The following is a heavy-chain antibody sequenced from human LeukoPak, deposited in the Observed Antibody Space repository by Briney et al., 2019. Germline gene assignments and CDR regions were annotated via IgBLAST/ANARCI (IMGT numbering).Heavy chain of an antibody. D-gene: IGHD4-17*01. V-gene: IGHV3-33*08. CDR3: ARDRRVTTVTTSLPAPPDY. CDR1: GFTFSSYG. Sequence: GGSLRLSCAASGFTFSSYGMHWVRQAPGKGLEWVAVIWYDGSNKYYADSVKGRFTISRDNSKNTLYLQVNSLRAEDTAVYYCARDRRVTTVTTSLPAPPDYWGQGTLVTVSS. CDR2: IWYDGSNK. J-gene: IGHJ4*02.